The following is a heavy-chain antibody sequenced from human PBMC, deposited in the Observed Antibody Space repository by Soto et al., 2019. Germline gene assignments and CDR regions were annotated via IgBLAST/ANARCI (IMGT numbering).Heavy chain of an antibody. J-gene: IGHJ4*02. Sequence: ASVKVSCKASGYTFTSYGISWVRQAPGQGLEWMGWISAYNGNTNYAQKLQGRVTMTTDTSTSTAYMELRSLRSDDTAAYYCARKGGVYSSSGPDHSGGKAPLVTVPQ. V-gene: IGHV1-18*01. CDR2: ISAYNGNT. D-gene: IGHD6-13*01. CDR1: GYTFTSYG. CDR3: ARKGGVYSSSGPDHS.